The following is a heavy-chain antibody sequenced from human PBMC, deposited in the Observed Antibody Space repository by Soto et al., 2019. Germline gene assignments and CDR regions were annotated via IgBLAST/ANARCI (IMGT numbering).Heavy chain of an antibody. CDR1: GYSFTSYG. D-gene: IGHD3-3*01. V-gene: IGHV1-18*04. CDR2: ITAENGNT. Sequence: QIQLVQSGAEVKKPGASVKVSCKASGYSFTSYGITWVRQAPGQGPEWLGWITAENGNTNYAQKFQGRGTMTTDTSTNTAYMELRGLTSDDTAVYYCARVVLEWLPTSGFDYWGQGNLVTVSS. J-gene: IGHJ4*02. CDR3: ARVVLEWLPTSGFDY.